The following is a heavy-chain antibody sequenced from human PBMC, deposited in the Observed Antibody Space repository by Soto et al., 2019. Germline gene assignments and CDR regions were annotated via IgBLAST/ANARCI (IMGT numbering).Heavy chain of an antibody. CDR1: GDTFDSYT. CDR3: ARDSYYYVSSKGGGY. Sequence: QVQLVQSGAEVRKPGSSVKVSCKASGDTFDSYTLSWVRQAPGQGLEWMGGIIPILGITNYALRFQGRVTLTADMSTSTAYMELSGLRSGDTAIYFCARDSYYYVSSKGGGYWGQGTLVTVSS. V-gene: IGHV1-69*08. D-gene: IGHD3-10*01. J-gene: IGHJ4*02. CDR2: IIPILGIT.